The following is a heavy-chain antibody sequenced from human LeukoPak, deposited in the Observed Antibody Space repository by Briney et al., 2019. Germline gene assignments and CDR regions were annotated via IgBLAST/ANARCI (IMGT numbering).Heavy chain of an antibody. V-gene: IGHV3-21*01. J-gene: IGHJ3*02. CDR3: ARHCSSTSCHRGAFDI. CDR2: ISSSSSYI. D-gene: IGHD2-2*01. CDR1: GLPYNSYS. Sequence: KSGGPLSLLCAASGLPYNSYSMNWLRQAPGRGVEGVSSISSSSSYIYYADSVEGRFTISRDNAKNSLYLQMNSLRAEDTAVYYCARHCSSTSCHRGAFDIWGQRTMVTVSS.